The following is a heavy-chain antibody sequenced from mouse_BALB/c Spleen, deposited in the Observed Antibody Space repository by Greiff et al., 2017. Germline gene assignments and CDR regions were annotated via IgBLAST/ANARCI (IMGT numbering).Heavy chain of an antibody. CDR3: ARHPTATNFDY. CDR2: ISSGGSYT. J-gene: IGHJ2*01. CDR1: GFTFSSYG. D-gene: IGHD1-2*01. V-gene: IGHV5-6*01. Sequence: EVHLVESGGDLVKPGGSLKLSCAASGFTFSSYGMSWVRQTPDKRLEWVATISSGGSYTYYPDSVKGRFTISRDNAKNTLYLQMSSLKSEDTAMYYCARHPTATNFDYWGQGTTLTVSS.